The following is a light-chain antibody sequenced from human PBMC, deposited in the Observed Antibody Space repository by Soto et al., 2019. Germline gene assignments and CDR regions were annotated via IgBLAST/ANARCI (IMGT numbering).Light chain of an antibody. Sequence: QSVVTQPGSVSGSPGQSITISCAGSSSDIGGYNYVSWYQQHPGKAPKLMIFDVSNRPSGVSNRFSGSKSGNTASLTISGLRAGDEADYYCSSFTSSFTHVFGTGTKVTVL. J-gene: IGLJ1*01. CDR2: DVS. CDR3: SSFTSSFTHV. CDR1: SSDIGGYNY. V-gene: IGLV2-14*03.